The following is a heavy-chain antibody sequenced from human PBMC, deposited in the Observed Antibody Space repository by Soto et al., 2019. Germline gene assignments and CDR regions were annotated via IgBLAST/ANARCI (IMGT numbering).Heavy chain of an antibody. J-gene: IGHJ6*02. CDR2: IKPSGGST. CDR1: GYTFTSYD. D-gene: IGHD3-22*01. V-gene: IGHV1-46*01. Sequence: QVQLVQSGAEVKKPGASVKVSCKASGYTFTSYDMHWVRQAPGQGLEWMGRIKPSGGSTSTAQKCQGRVTMTRDTSTSTVYMELSSLRSEDTAVYYCAREEVLGYYDRSGYNVDHGMDVWGQGTTVTVSS. CDR3: AREEVLGYYDRSGYNVDHGMDV.